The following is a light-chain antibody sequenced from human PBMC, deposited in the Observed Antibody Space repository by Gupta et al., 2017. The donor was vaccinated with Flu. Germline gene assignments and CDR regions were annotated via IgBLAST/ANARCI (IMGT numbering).Light chain of an antibody. Sequence: EVVLTQSPGTLSLSPGERATLSCRASQSVSSSYLAWYQQKPVQAPRLLIYGASNRATGIPDRFSGSGSGTDFTLTISRLEPEDFAVYYCQQYGSSPWTFGQGTKVEIK. CDR2: GAS. CDR3: QQYGSSPWT. CDR1: QSVSSSY. J-gene: IGKJ1*01. V-gene: IGKV3-20*01.